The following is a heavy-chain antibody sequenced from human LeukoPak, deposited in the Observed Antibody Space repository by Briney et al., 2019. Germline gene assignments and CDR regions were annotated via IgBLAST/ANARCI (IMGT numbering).Heavy chain of an antibody. Sequence: GGSLRLSCAASGFTFSSYTINWVRQPPGKGLEWVASINSGSNYIFYADSAQGRFTISRDNGKNSLSLQMNSLRAEDTAVYYCARDRGGRVVVTATYFDSWGQGPLVPVSS. CDR1: GFTFSSYT. D-gene: IGHD2-21*02. CDR2: INSGSNYI. CDR3: ARDRGGRVVVTATYFDS. J-gene: IGHJ4*02. V-gene: IGHV3-21*01.